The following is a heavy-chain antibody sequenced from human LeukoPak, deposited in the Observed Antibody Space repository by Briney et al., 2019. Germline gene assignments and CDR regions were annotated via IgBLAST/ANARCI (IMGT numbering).Heavy chain of an antibody. D-gene: IGHD1-26*01. CDR1: GYSFTTYW. V-gene: IGHV5-10-1*01. J-gene: IGHJ3*02. CDR3: TRIVGATYHDAFDI. CDR2: IDPSDSYT. Sequence: GESLKISCEGSGYSFTTYWISWVRQMPGKGLEWMGRIDPSDSYTNYSPSFQGHVTISADKSISTAYLQWSSLEASDTAMYYCTRIVGATYHDAFDIWGQGTMVTVSS.